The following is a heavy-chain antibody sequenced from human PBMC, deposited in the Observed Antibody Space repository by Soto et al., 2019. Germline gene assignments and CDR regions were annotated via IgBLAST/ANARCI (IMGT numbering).Heavy chain of an antibody. CDR1: GFTFSSYW. Sequence: VQLVESGGGLVQPGGSLRLSCAASGFTFSSYWMSWVRQAPGKGLEWVANIKQDGSEKYYVDSVKGRFTISRDNAKNSLYLQMNSLRAEDTAVYYCARDHTKTYYDFWSGYYTGDNWFDPWGQGTLVTVSS. V-gene: IGHV3-7*05. CDR2: IKQDGSEK. D-gene: IGHD3-3*01. CDR3: ARDHTKTYYDFWSGYYTGDNWFDP. J-gene: IGHJ5*02.